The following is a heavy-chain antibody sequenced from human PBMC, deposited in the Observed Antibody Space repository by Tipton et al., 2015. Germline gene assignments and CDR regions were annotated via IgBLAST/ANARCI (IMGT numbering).Heavy chain of an antibody. CDR2: IKSKTDGGTT. J-gene: IGHJ6*02. CDR1: GFTFSNAW. D-gene: IGHD1-1*01. V-gene: IGHV3-15*01. CDR3: ARGTGPTYYYGMDV. Sequence: SLRLSCAASGFTFSNAWMSWVRQAPGKGLEWVGRIKSKTDGGTTDYAAPVKGRFTISRDDSKNTLYLQMNSLKTEDTAVYYCARGTGPTYYYGMDVWGQGTTVTVSS.